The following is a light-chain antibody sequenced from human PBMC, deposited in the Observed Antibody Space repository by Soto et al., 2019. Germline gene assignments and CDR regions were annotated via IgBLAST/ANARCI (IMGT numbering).Light chain of an antibody. CDR2: AAS. Sequence: DIQMTQSPSSLSASVGDTVTITCRASENISRYLNWYQQKVGKAPKLLIYAASSLQSAVPSRFSGSGSGTDFTLTISSLLPEDFAPYYCHQSHSFPYTFGQGTNVEIK. V-gene: IGKV1-39*01. J-gene: IGKJ2*01. CDR1: ENISRY. CDR3: HQSHSFPYT.